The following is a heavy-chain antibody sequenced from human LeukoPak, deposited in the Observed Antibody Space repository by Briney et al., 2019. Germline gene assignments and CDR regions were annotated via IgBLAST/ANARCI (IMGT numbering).Heavy chain of an antibody. CDR3: AKSGGYGLIDY. CDR2: IYYSGST. Sequence: SETLSLTCTVSGGSISSSSYYWGWIRQPPVKGLEWIGSIYYSGSTYYNPSLQSRVTISIDTSKNQFSLRLNSVTAADTAMYYCAKSGGYGLIDYWGQGTRVTVSS. V-gene: IGHV4-39*01. J-gene: IGHJ4*02. CDR1: GGSISSSSYY. D-gene: IGHD1-26*01.